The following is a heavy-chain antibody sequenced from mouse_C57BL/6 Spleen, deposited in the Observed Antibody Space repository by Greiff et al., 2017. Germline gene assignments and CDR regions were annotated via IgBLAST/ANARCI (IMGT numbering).Heavy chain of an antibody. J-gene: IGHJ1*03. V-gene: IGHV2-5*01. D-gene: IGHD1-1*01. CDR1: GLSLTSYG. CDR3: ARGDYYGSKGYFDV. Sequence: QVQLQQSGPCLVQPSQSLSITCTVSGLSLTSYGVHLFRQSPGKGLEWLGVIWRGGSTDHNAAFMSRLSITKDNSKSQVFFKMNSLQADDTAIYYCARGDYYGSKGYFDVWGTGTTVTVSS. CDR2: IWRGGST.